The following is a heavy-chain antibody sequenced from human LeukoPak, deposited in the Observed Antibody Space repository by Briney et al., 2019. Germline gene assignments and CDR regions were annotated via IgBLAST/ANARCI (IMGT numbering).Heavy chain of an antibody. CDR2: IYYSGST. J-gene: IGHJ3*02. Sequence: LSLTCTVSGGSISSSSYYWGWLRQPPGKGLEWIGSIYYSGSTYYNPSLKSRVTISVDTSKNQFSLKLSSVTAADTAVYYCARPQYYYDSSGYLGAFDIWGQGTMVTVSS. CDR3: ARPQYYYDSSGYLGAFDI. V-gene: IGHV4-39*01. CDR1: GGSISSSSYY. D-gene: IGHD3-22*01.